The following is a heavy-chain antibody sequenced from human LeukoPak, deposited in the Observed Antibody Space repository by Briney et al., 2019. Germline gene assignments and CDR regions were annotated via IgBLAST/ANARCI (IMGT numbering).Heavy chain of an antibody. J-gene: IGHJ4*02. Sequence: ASVKVSCKASGYTFTSYGISWVRQAPGQGLEWMGWISAYNGNTNYAQKLQGRVTMTTDTSTSTAYMELRSLRSDDTAVYDCARADIVVVPAAPHFDYWGQGTLVTVSS. D-gene: IGHD2-2*01. CDR1: GYTFTSYG. CDR2: ISAYNGNT. V-gene: IGHV1-18*01. CDR3: ARADIVVVPAAPHFDY.